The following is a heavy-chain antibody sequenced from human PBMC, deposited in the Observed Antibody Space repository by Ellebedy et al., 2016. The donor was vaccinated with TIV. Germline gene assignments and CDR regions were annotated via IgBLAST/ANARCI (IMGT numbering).Heavy chain of an antibody. CDR3: ARRRVRGGFDY. J-gene: IGHJ4*02. CDR1: DGSVSNRGYY. V-gene: IGHV4-61*03. D-gene: IGHD3-10*01. CDR2: IHHTGNT. Sequence: SETLSLTXTVSDGSVSNRGYYWAWIRQPPGKALEWIGHIHHTGNTDYNPSLKSRVTISVDTSKNHFSLIVTSLTAADTAVYFCARRRVRGGFDYWGQGTLVTVSS.